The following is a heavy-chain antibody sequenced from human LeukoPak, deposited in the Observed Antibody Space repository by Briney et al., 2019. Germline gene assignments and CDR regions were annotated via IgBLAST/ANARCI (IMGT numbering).Heavy chain of an antibody. D-gene: IGHD6-13*01. CDR2: IYHSGST. J-gene: IGHJ3*02. Sequence: SETLSLTCTVSGGSISSYYWSWIRQPPGKGLEWIGSIYHSGSTYYNPSLKSRVTISVDTSKNQFSLRLSSVTAADTAVYYCARGLPPIAAASAFDIWGQGTMVTVSS. V-gene: IGHV4-38-2*02. CDR3: ARGLPPIAAASAFDI. CDR1: GGSISSYY.